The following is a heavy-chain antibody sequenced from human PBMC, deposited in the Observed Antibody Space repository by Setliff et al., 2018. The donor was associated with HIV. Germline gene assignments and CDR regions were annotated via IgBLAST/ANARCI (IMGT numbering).Heavy chain of an antibody. Sequence: ASVKVSCKASKYTFTTYYMHWVRQAPGQGLEWVGWISTYNGNTNYAQKLQGRVTMTTDTSTTTAYMELSSLRSEDTAVYYCARHTHCSGGGCYSGPYYYYYYYMDVWGKGTTVTVSS. D-gene: IGHD2-15*01. CDR3: ARHTHCSGGGCYSGPYYYYYYYMDV. J-gene: IGHJ6*03. V-gene: IGHV1-18*04. CDR2: ISTYNGNT. CDR1: KYTFTTYY.